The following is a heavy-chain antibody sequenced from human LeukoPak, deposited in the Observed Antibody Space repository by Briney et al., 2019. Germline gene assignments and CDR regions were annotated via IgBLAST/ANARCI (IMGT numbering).Heavy chain of an antibody. J-gene: IGHJ5*02. CDR1: GFTISTYW. V-gene: IGHV3-74*01. CDR3: VRVRYCSSTNCHGGWFDP. D-gene: IGHD2-2*01. Sequence: GGSLRLSCVASGFTISTYWMHWVRQVPGKGLVRVSGINSDGSITHYADSVKGRFTISRDNARNTLYLQMNSLRAEDTAVYYCVRVRYCSSTNCHGGWFDPWGQGTLVTVSS. CDR2: INSDGSIT.